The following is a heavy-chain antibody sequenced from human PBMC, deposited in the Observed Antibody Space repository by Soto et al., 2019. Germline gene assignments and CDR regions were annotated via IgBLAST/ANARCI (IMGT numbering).Heavy chain of an antibody. CDR1: GFTFSSYA. CDR3: AKETDYDILTGYGGVDY. Sequence: EVQLLESGGGLVQPGGSLSLSCAASGFTFSSYAMSWVRQAPGKGLEWVSAISGSGGSTYYADSVKGRFTISRDNSKNTLYLQMNSLRAEDTAVYYCAKETDYDILTGYGGVDYWGQGTLVTVSS. CDR2: ISGSGGST. J-gene: IGHJ4*02. D-gene: IGHD3-9*01. V-gene: IGHV3-23*01.